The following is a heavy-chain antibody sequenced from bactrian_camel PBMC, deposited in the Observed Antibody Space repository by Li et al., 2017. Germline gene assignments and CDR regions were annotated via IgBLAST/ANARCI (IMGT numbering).Heavy chain of an antibody. CDR3: ERDRTAYSDYEEGVYNN. CDR2: SKCTGAGGRS. D-gene: IGHD4*01. CDR1: GFTFSFYD. Sequence: DVQLVESGGGLVQPGGALKLSCAASGFTFSFYDMTWVRQAPGKGLEWVSTSKCTGAGGRSYYADSVKGRFTISRDNAKNTVYLQMNLLKPEDTAVYFCERDRTAYSDYEEGVYNNWGQGTQVTVS. J-gene: IGHJ4*01. V-gene: IGHV3S40*01.